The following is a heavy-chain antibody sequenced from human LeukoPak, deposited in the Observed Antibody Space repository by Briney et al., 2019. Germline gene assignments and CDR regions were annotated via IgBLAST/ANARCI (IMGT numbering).Heavy chain of an antibody. D-gene: IGHD1-1*01. V-gene: IGHV1-69*06. CDR3: TRAGPTTGTSKSQYYYYYYGMDV. CDR1: GGTFSSYA. CDR2: IIPIFGTA. Sequence: SVKVSCKASGGTFSSYAISWVRQAPGQGLEWMGGIIPIFGTANYAQKFQGRVTITADKSTSTAYMELSSLRSEDTAVYYCTRAGPTTGTSKSQYYYYYYGMDVWGKGTTVTVSS. J-gene: IGHJ6*04.